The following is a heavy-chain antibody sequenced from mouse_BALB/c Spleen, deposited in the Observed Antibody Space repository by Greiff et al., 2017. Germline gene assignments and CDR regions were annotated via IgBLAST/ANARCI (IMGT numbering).Heavy chain of an antibody. CDR2: IYPYNGGT. CDR3: ARGTFTTVVADY. V-gene: IGHV1S29*02. CDR1: GYTFTDYN. Sequence: VQLQQSGPELVKPGASVKISCKASGYTFTDYNMHWVKQSHGKSLEWIGYIYPYNGGTGYNQKFKSKATLTVDNSSSTAYMELRSLTSEDSAVYYCARGTFTTVVADYWGQGTTLTVSS. J-gene: IGHJ2*01. D-gene: IGHD1-1*01.